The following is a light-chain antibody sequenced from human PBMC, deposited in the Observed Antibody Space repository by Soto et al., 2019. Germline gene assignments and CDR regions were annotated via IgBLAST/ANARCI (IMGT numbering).Light chain of an antibody. V-gene: IGKV3-15*01. CDR2: GAS. J-gene: IGKJ1*01. Sequence: ELVLTQSPGTLSLSPGERATLSCRASQRVNSNYLAWYQQKLGQAPRVLIYGASTRATGIPARFSGSGSGTESKLLISRLQWEDFQAYYCHEYKTWPWPLGKGPKVDLK. CDR3: HEYKTWPWP. CDR1: QRVNSN.